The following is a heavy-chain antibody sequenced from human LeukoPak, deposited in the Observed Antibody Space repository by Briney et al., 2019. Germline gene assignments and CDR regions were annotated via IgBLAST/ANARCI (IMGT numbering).Heavy chain of an antibody. D-gene: IGHD2-2*01. J-gene: IGHJ5*02. V-gene: IGHV4-34*01. CDR1: GGSFSGYY. Sequence: SETLSLTCAVHGGSFSGYYWSWIRQPPGKGLEWIGEINHSGSTNYNPSLKSRVTISVDTSKNQFSLKLSSVTAADTAVYYCAREKRVYQLLSLYWFDPWGQGTLVTVSS. CDR3: AREKRVYQLLSLYWFDP. CDR2: INHSGST.